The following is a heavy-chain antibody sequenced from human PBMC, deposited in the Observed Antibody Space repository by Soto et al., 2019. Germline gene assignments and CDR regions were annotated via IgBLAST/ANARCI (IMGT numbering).Heavy chain of an antibody. CDR2: IYYSGST. CDR1: GGSISSYY. CDR3: ARSTDELRLLGY. D-gene: IGHD1-7*01. V-gene: IGHV4-59*12. Sequence: SETLSLTCTVSGGSISSYYWSWIRQPPGKGLEWIGYIYYSGSTNYNPSLKSRVTISVDTSKNQFSLKLSSVTAADTAVYYCARSTDELRLLGYWGQGTLVTVSS. J-gene: IGHJ4*02.